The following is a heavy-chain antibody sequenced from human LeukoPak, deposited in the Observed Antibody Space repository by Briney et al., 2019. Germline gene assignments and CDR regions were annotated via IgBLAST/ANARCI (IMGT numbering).Heavy chain of an antibody. J-gene: IGHJ4*02. CDR2: ISGGGGST. CDR1: GFTFSSYA. Sequence: PGGSLRLSCAASGFTFSSYAMSWVRQAPGKGLEWVSGISGGGGSTYYADSVKGRCTISRDNSKNTLYLQMNSLRAEAPAGYYCAKAWWGVPAAHDYWGQGTLVTVSS. D-gene: IGHD2-2*01. CDR3: AKAWWGVPAAHDY. V-gene: IGHV3-23*01.